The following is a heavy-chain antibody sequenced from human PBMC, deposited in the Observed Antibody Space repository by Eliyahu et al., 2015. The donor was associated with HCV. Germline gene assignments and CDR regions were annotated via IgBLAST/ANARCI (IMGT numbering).Heavy chain of an antibody. CDR1: GFXFXSYA. Sequence: EVQLVESGGGLVQPGGSLRLSCAASGFXFXSYAMYWVRQAPGKGLEYVSTISSNGGSTHYADSVKGRFTISRDNSKKTLYLQMGSLRAEDMAVYYCARARDYDFWSGSYDAFDIWGQGTMVTVSS. D-gene: IGHD3-3*01. CDR2: ISSNGGST. CDR3: ARARDYDFWSGSYDAFDI. J-gene: IGHJ3*02. V-gene: IGHV3-64*07.